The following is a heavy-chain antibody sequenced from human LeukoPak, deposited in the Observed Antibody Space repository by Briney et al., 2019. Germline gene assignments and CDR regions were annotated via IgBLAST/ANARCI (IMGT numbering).Heavy chain of an antibody. V-gene: IGHV1-46*01. CDR1: GYTFTSYY. Sequence: ASVKVSCKASGYTFTSYYMHWVRQAPGQGLEWMGIINPSGGSTSYAQKFQGRVTMTRDTSTSTVYMELSSLRSEDTAVYYCARGGAEVHVLLWFGELLSRTGWFDPWGQGTLVTVSS. CDR2: INPSGGST. J-gene: IGHJ5*02. CDR3: ARGGAEVHVLLWFGELLSRTGWFDP. D-gene: IGHD3-10*01.